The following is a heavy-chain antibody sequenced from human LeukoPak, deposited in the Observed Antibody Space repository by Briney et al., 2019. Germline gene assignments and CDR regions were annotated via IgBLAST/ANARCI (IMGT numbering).Heavy chain of an antibody. J-gene: IGHJ4*02. Sequence: SETLSLTCTVSGGSISSSSYYWGWIRQPPGKGLEWIGSIYYSGSTYYNPSLKSRVTISVDTSKNQFSLKLSSVTAADTAVYCCARGRAVTDYWGQGTLVTVSS. V-gene: IGHV4-39*01. CDR3: ARGRAVTDY. CDR2: IYYSGST. D-gene: IGHD4-23*01. CDR1: GGSISSSSYY.